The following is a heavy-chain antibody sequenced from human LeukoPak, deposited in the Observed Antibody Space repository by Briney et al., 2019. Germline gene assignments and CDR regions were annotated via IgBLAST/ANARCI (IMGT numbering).Heavy chain of an antibody. Sequence: PGGSLRLSCAASGFTFSTNWMSWVRQAPGKGLEWVANIKEDGSEKYYGDSVKGRFTLSRDNAKNSLYLQMNSLRAEDTAVYYCARDSSGYQWGQGTLVTVSS. D-gene: IGHD3-22*01. CDR3: ARDSSGYQ. V-gene: IGHV3-7*01. J-gene: IGHJ4*02. CDR1: GFTFSTNW. CDR2: IKEDGSEK.